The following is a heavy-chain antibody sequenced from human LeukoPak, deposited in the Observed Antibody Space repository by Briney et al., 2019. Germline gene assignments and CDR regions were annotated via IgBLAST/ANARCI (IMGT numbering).Heavy chain of an antibody. CDR2: IIPILGIA. CDR3: ARDRPDDYHDSSGYSDY. Sequence: SVKVSCKASGGTFSSYAISWVRQAPGQALEWMGRIIPILGIANYAQKFQGRVTITADKSTSTAYMELSSLRSEDTAVYYCARDRPDDYHDSSGYSDYWGQGTLVTVSS. J-gene: IGHJ4*02. CDR1: GGTFSSYA. V-gene: IGHV1-69*04. D-gene: IGHD3-22*01.